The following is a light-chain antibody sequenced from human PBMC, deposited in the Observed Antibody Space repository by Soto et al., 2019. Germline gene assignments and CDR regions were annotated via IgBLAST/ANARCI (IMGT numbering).Light chain of an antibody. CDR3: ASFVGTKSLV. J-gene: IGLJ2*01. CDR1: SGDIGGYNY. V-gene: IGLV2-8*01. CDR2: EVT. Sequence: QSVLTQPPSASGSPGQSVTISCTGTSGDIGGYNYVSWYQQHPGKAPKLLIYEVTKRPSGVPDRFSGSKSGNTASLTVSGPQAEDEADYYSASFVGTKSLVFGGGTKVTVL.